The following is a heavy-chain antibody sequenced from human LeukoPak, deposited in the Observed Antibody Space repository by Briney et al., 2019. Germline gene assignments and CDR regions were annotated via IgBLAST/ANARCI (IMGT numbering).Heavy chain of an antibody. J-gene: IGHJ4*02. D-gene: IGHD6-19*01. Sequence: GGSLRLSCAASGFTFSNYYMIWIRQAPGKGLEWVSYISSSSSRTNYADSVKGRFTISRDNAKNSLYLQMYSLRAEDTDVYYCAKERRTGSGAALDYWGPGTLVTVSS. V-gene: IGHV3-11*06. CDR1: GFTFSNYY. CDR3: AKERRTGSGAALDY. CDR2: ISSSSSRT.